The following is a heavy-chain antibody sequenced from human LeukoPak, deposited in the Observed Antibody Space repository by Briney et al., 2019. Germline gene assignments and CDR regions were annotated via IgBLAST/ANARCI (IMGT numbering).Heavy chain of an antibody. CDR1: GFTFSSYW. CDR2: ISSSSSYI. CDR3: ARDRWELGKDFDY. V-gene: IGHV3-21*01. D-gene: IGHD1-26*01. Sequence: PGGSLRLSCAASGFTFSSYWMSWVRQAPGKGLEWVSSISSSSSYIYYADSVKGRFTISRDNAKNSLYLQMNSLRAEDTAVYYCARDRWELGKDFDYWGQGTLVTVSS. J-gene: IGHJ4*02.